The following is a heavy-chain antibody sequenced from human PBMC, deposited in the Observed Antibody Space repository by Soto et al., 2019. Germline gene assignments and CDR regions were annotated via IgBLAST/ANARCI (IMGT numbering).Heavy chain of an antibody. Sequence: GGSLRLSCAASGFTFSSHAMTWFRQAPGKGLEWVSAISGSGGSTNYVESVKGRFTISRDNSKNTMYLQMNSLRPEDTAVYYCAREIFPMIVGGMSAIDVRAQGTTVPVSS. V-gene: IGHV3-23*01. J-gene: IGHJ6*02. CDR1: GFTFSSHA. CDR3: AREIFPMIVGGMSAIDV. D-gene: IGHD3-22*01. CDR2: ISGSGGST.